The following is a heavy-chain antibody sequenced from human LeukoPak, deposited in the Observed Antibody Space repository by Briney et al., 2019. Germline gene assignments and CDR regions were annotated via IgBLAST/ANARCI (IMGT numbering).Heavy chain of an antibody. CDR3: ARATYYYDSRGYLLDY. V-gene: IGHV4-4*08. D-gene: IGHD3-22*01. CDR1: GGSISSYY. CDR2: IYTSGTT. Sequence: SETLSLTCTVSGGSISSYYWSWIRQPPGKGLEWIGRIYTSGTTNYNPSLKSRVTISLDTSKNQLSLKLSSVTAADTALYYCARATYYYDSRGYLLDYWGQGTRVTVSS. J-gene: IGHJ4*02.